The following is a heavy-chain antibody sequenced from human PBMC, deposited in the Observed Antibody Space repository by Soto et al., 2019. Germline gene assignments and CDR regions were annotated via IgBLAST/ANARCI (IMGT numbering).Heavy chain of an antibody. J-gene: IGHJ4*02. CDR3: ARDGEDVDTAMVVDY. V-gene: IGHV1-69*01. CDR2: IIHIFGTA. Sequence: QVQLVQSGAEVKKPGSSVKVSCKASGGTFSSYAISWVRQAPGQGLEWMGGIIHIFGTANYAQKFQGRVTITADESTSTAYMELSSLRSEDTAVYYCARDGEDVDTAMVVDYWGQGTLVTVSS. CDR1: GGTFSSYA. D-gene: IGHD5-18*01.